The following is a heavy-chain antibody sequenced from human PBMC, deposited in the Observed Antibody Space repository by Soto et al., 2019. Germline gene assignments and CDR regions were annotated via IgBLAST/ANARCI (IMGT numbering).Heavy chain of an antibody. CDR2: IWYDGSNK. Sequence: PGGSLRLSCAASGFTFSSYGIHWVRQAPGKGLEWVAVIWYDGSNKYYADSVKGRFTISRDNSKNTLYLQMNSLRAEDTAVYYCARDRYSSGWYELDYWGQGTLVTVSS. V-gene: IGHV3-33*01. CDR1: GFTFSSYG. D-gene: IGHD6-19*01. CDR3: ARDRYSSGWYELDY. J-gene: IGHJ4*02.